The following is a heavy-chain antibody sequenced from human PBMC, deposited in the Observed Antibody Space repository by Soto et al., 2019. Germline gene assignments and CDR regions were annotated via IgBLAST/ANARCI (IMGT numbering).Heavy chain of an antibody. CDR3: ARGPLEWNYYYMDV. V-gene: IGHV4-59*08. J-gene: IGHJ6*03. CDR2: VHYSGTT. D-gene: IGHD3-3*01. Sequence: SETLSLTCTVSGDSTTNYYWSWVRQAPGKGLEWIGFVHYSGTTKSNPFLKSRVTMSVDTSKNQLSLSLTSATAADTAVYYCARGPLEWNYYYMDVWGKGTTVTVSS. CDR1: GDSTTNYY.